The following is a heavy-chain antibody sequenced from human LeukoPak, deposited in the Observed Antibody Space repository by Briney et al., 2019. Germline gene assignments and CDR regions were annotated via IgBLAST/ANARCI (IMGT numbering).Heavy chain of an antibody. CDR1: GFTFSGYW. Sequence: GGSLRLSCAASGFTFSGYWMHWARHSPGKGLVWVSCINGDGSDTRYADSVKGRFTISRDNAKNTLYLQMNSLRVEDTAVYYCARDSRNKGFDPWGQGTLVTVSS. V-gene: IGHV3-74*01. D-gene: IGHD1/OR15-1a*01. CDR3: ARDSRNKGFDP. CDR2: INGDGSDT. J-gene: IGHJ5*02.